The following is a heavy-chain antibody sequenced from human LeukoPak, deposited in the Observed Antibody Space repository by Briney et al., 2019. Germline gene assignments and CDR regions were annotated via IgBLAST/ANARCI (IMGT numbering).Heavy chain of an antibody. V-gene: IGHV3-64*01. CDR1: GFTFSSYA. D-gene: IGHD3-10*01. CDR3: ARSWFPEGY. J-gene: IGHJ4*02. Sequence: GGSLRLSCAASGFTFSSYAMHWVRQAPGKGLEYVSAISSNGGSTYYANSVKGRFTISRDNSKNTLYLQMGSLRAKDMAVYYCARSWFPEGYWGQGTLVTVSS. CDR2: ISSNGGST.